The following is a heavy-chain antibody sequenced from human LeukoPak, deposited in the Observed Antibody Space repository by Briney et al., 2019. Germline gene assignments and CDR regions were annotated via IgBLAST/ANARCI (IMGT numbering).Heavy chain of an antibody. D-gene: IGHD2-21*01. Sequence: PGGSLRLSCAASGFTFDDYAMHWVRQAPGKGLEWVSGISWNSGSIVYADSVKGRFTISRDNAKNSLYLQMNSLRAEDTALYYCAKGNRGGGDWDWFDPWGQGTLVTVSS. J-gene: IGHJ5*02. CDR3: AKGNRGGGDWDWFDP. V-gene: IGHV3-9*01. CDR1: GFTFDDYA. CDR2: ISWNSGSI.